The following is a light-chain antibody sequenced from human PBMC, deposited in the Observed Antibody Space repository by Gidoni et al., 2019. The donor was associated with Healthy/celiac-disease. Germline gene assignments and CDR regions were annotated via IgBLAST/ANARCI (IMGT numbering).Light chain of an antibody. Sequence: QSVLTQPPSASGTPGQRVTFSCSGSSSNIGSNYVYCYQQLPGTAPKLLIYRNNQRPSGVPDRFSGSKSGTSASLAISGLRSEDVADYYCAAWDDSLRVFGGGTKLTVL. J-gene: IGLJ3*02. V-gene: IGLV1-47*01. CDR3: AAWDDSLRV. CDR1: SSNIGSNY. CDR2: RNN.